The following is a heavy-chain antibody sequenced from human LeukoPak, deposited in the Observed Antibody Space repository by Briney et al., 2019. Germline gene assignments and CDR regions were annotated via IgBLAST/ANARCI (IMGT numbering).Heavy chain of an antibody. J-gene: IGHJ5*02. Sequence: SETLSLTCTVSGASISGYYWSWIRQPPGKGLEWIWYIYYSGSTNYNPSPKSRVTISVDTSKNPFSMKLSSVSAADTAVYYCARLQAYCGGDCYPRWFDPWGQGTLVTVSS. D-gene: IGHD2-21*02. CDR3: ARLQAYCGGDCYPRWFDP. V-gene: IGHV4-59*08. CDR2: IYYSGST. CDR1: GASISGYY.